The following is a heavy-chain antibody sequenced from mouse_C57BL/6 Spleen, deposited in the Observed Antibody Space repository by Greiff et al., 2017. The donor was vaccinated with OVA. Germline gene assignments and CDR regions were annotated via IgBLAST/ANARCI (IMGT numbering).Heavy chain of an antibody. V-gene: IGHV3-6*01. CDR2: ISYDGSN. J-gene: IGHJ2*01. CDR3: AKGDYDKGYFDY. CDR1: GYSNTSGYY. Sequence: EVQVVESGPGLVKPSQSLSLTCSVTGYSNTSGYYWNWIRQFPGNKLEWMGYISYDGSNNYNPSLKNRISITRDTSKNQFFLKLNSVTTEDTATYYCAKGDYDKGYFDYWGQGTTLTVSS. D-gene: IGHD2-4*01.